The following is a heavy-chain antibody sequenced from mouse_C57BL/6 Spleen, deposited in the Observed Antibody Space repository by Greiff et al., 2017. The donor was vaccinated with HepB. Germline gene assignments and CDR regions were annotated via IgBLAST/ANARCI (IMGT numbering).Heavy chain of an antibody. CDR2: IDPNSGGT. Sequence: QVQLQQPGAELVKPGASVKPSCKASGYTFTSYWMHWVKQRPGRGLEWIGRIDPNSGGTKYNEKFKSKATLTVDKPSSTAYMQLSSLTSEDSAVYYCARSITTGVADWYFDVWGTGTTVTVSS. J-gene: IGHJ1*03. CDR1: GYTFTSYW. V-gene: IGHV1-72*01. D-gene: IGHD1-1*01. CDR3: ARSITTGVADWYFDV.